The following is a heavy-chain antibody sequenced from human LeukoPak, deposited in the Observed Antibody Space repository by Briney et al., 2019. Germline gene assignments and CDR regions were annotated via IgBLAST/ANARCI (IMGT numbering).Heavy chain of an antibody. D-gene: IGHD2-2*02. J-gene: IGHJ5*02. V-gene: IGHV4-34*01. CDR2: INHSGST. CDR3: ARGGGYCSSTSCYIVLKTSWGRGWFDP. Sequence: SETLSLTCAVYGGSFSGYYWSWIRQPPGKGLEWIGEINHSGSTNYNPSLKSRVTISVDTSKNQFSLKLSSVTAADTAVYYCARGGGYCSSTSCYIVLKTSWGRGWFDPWGQGTLVTVSS. CDR1: GGSFSGYY.